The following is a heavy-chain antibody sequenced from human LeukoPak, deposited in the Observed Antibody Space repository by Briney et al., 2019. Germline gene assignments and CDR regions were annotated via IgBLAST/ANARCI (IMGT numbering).Heavy chain of an antibody. CDR2: ISYDGNGK. Sequence: PGTSLRLSCAASGFTFSSYAMYWVRQAPGRGLEWVAVISYDGNGKNYADSVKGRFTISRDNAKNSVYLHMNALRADDTAVYHCARGHDGLDVWAKGPRSSSP. CDR3: ARGHDGLDV. V-gene: IGHV3-30-3*01. CDR1: GFTFSSYA. J-gene: IGHJ6*02.